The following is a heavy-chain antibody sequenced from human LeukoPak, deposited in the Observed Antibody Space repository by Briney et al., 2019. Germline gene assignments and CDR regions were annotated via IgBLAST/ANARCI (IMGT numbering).Heavy chain of an antibody. CDR2: IIPILGIA. CDR3: ARDHRIVLMVYAIRGGDYFDY. D-gene: IGHD2-8*01. CDR1: GGTFSSYA. V-gene: IGHV1-69*04. Sequence: SVKVSCKASGGTFSSYAISWARQAPGQGLEWMGRIIPILGIANYAQKFQGRVTMTRDTSTSTVYMELSNLRSEDTAVYYCARDHRIVLMVYAIRGGDYFDYWGQGTLVTVSS. J-gene: IGHJ4*02.